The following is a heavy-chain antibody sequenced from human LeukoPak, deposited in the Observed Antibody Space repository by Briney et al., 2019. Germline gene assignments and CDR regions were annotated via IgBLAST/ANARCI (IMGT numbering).Heavy chain of an antibody. V-gene: IGHV3-74*01. CDR1: GFTFSSYW. CDR2: INSDGSST. CDR3: ARDLGSSWAGPYYYYGMDV. Sequence: PGGSLRLSCAASGFTFSSYWMHWVRQAPGKGLVWVSRINSDGSSTSYADSVKGRFTISRDNAKNTLYLQMNSLRAEDTAVYYCARDLGSSWAGPYYYYGMDVWGQGTTVTVSS. J-gene: IGHJ6*02. D-gene: IGHD6-13*01.